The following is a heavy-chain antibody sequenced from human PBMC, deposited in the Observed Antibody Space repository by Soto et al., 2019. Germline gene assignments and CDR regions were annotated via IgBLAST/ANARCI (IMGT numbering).Heavy chain of an antibody. Sequence: QVQLVESGGGVVQPGRSLRLSCAASGFTFYSYTMHWVRQAPGKGLEWVALISYDGSIKHYADSVKGRFTISRDNSKNTLSLQINSLKTEDTAVYYCARGNGDYSWTNSASHWGQGTLVTVSS. CDR1: GFTFYSYT. CDR2: ISYDGSIK. J-gene: IGHJ4*02. V-gene: IGHV3-30-3*01. CDR3: ARGNGDYSWTNSASH. D-gene: IGHD2-21*01.